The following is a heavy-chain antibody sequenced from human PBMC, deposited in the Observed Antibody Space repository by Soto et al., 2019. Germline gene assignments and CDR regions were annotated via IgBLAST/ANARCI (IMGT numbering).Heavy chain of an antibody. Sequence: EEQLLGSGGGLIPQGGSLRLACAASGFIFSSYAMTWVRQAPGKGLEWVSSISFSVGGTYYADSVKSRLTISRDNSKNTLFLQMNSLRVEDTAVYYCVKDDRILGRRYFDLWGRGTLVTVSS. D-gene: IGHD2-15*01. CDR1: GFIFSSYA. CDR3: VKDDRILGRRYFDL. CDR2: ISFSVGGT. V-gene: IGHV3-23*01. J-gene: IGHJ2*01.